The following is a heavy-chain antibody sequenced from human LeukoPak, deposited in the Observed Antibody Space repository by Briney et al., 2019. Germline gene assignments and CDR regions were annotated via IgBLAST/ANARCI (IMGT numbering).Heavy chain of an antibody. CDR1: GFTFSSYE. D-gene: IGHD3-10*01. V-gene: IGHV3-48*03. Sequence: GGSLRLSCAASGFTFSSYEMNWVRQAPGKGLEWVSYISSSGSTIYYADSVKGRFTISRDNAKNSLYLQMNSLRAEDTAVYYCARDRSTYYGSGSIDYWGQGTLVTVSS. J-gene: IGHJ4*02. CDR3: ARDRSTYYGSGSIDY. CDR2: ISSSGSTI.